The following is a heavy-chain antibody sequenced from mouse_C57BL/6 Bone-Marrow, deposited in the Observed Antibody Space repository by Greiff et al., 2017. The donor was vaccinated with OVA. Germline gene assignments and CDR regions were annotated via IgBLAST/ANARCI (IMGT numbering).Heavy chain of an antibody. CDR3: AREGWLRLFDY. Sequence: QVQLQQPGAELVMPGASVKLSCKASGYTFTSYWMHWVKQRPGQGLEWIGEIDPSDSYTNYNQKFKGKSTLTVDKSSSTAYMQLSSLTSEDSAVYYCAREGWLRLFDYWCQGTTLTVSS. CDR1: GYTFTSYW. CDR2: IDPSDSYT. V-gene: IGHV1-69*01. D-gene: IGHD2-2*01. J-gene: IGHJ2*01.